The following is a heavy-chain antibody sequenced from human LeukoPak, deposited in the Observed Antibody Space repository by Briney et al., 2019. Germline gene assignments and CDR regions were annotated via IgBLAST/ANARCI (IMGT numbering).Heavy chain of an antibody. D-gene: IGHD2-2*01. Sequence: PGGSLRLSCAASGFTFSSYWMSWVSQAPGKGREWVANINQDGSEKYYVDSVKGRFTISRDNAKNSLYLQMNSLRAEYTAVYYCEREGYCSSTSCYYYMDVWGKGTTVTVSS. CDR1: GFTFSSYW. CDR2: INQDGSEK. CDR3: EREGYCSSTSCYYYMDV. J-gene: IGHJ6*03. V-gene: IGHV3-7*01.